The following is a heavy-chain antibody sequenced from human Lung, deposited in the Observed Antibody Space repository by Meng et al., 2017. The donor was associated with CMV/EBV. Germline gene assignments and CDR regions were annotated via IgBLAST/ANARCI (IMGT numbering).Heavy chain of an antibody. V-gene: IGHV3-21*01. Sequence: GESXKISCAASGFNFRTYSMNWVRQAPGKGLEWVSSISSSSTYIYYADSVKGRFTISRDNAKNSLYLQMNSLRAEDTAVYYCARETGSSGWYGPGDWGQGTLVTVSS. CDR2: ISSSSTYI. CDR3: ARETGSSGWYGPGD. J-gene: IGHJ4*02. CDR1: GFNFRTYS. D-gene: IGHD6-19*01.